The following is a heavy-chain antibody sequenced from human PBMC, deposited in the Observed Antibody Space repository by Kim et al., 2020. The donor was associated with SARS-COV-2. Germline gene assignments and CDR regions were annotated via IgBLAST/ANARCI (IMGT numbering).Heavy chain of an antibody. Sequence: GGSLRLSCSASGFSVTTNFMSWVRQAPGKGLEWVSVIYSGGSTCYADSVRGRFSISRDKANNTLYLQMIYLRTEDTAVYYCARAPTYYDNVWGTYRPAYFDYWGLGTLVTVSS. CDR2: IYSGGST. D-gene: IGHD3-16*02. V-gene: IGHV3-66*02. J-gene: IGHJ4*02. CDR1: GFSVTTNF. CDR3: ARAPTYYDNVWGTYRPAYFDY.